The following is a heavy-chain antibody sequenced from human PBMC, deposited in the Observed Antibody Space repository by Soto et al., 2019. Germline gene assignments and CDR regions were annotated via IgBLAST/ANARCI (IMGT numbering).Heavy chain of an antibody. Sequence: XXSLKISCKGSGYSFTSYWIGWVRQMPGKGLEWMGIIYPGDSDTRYSPSFQGQVTISADKSISTAYLQWSSLKASDTAMYYCARLDTAMVRAFDIWGQGTMVTVSS. CDR3: ARLDTAMVRAFDI. D-gene: IGHD5-18*01. CDR2: IYPGDSDT. V-gene: IGHV5-51*01. J-gene: IGHJ3*02. CDR1: GYSFTSYW.